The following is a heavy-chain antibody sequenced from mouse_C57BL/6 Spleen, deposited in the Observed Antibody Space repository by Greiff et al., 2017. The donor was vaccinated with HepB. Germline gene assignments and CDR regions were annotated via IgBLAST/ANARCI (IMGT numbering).Heavy chain of an antibody. CDR3: ARETSYWYFDV. V-gene: IGHV5-4*01. CDR1: GFTFSSYA. J-gene: IGHJ1*03. D-gene: IGHD1-3*01. Sequence: EVQGVESGGGLVKPGGSLKLSCAASGFTFSSYAMSWVRQTPEKRLEWVATISDGGSYTYYPDNVKGRFTISRDNAKNNLYLQMSHLKSEDTAMYYCARETSYWYFDVWGTGTTVTVSS. CDR2: ISDGGSYT.